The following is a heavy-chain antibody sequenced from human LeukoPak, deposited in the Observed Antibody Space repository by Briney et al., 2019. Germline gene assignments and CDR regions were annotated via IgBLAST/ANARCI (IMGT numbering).Heavy chain of an antibody. J-gene: IGHJ5*02. D-gene: IGHD3-9*01. CDR1: GLTFSSYA. V-gene: IGHV3-23*01. CDR3: AKRRYDILTGKHNWFDP. CDR2: ISGSGGST. Sequence: GGSLRLSCAASGLTFSSYAMSWVRQAPGKGLEWVSAISGSGGSTYYADSVKGRFTISRDNSKNTLYLQMNSLRAEDTAVYYCAKRRYDILTGKHNWFDPWGQGTLVTASS.